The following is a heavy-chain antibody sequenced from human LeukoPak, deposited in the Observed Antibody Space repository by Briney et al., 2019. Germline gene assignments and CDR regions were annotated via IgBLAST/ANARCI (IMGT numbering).Heavy chain of an antibody. V-gene: IGHV5-51*01. CDR1: GYIFIHYW. CDR2: IYPADSDT. Sequence: GESLKISCQVSGYIFIHYWIGWVRQIPGKGLESKGIIYPADSDTTYSPSFQGQVTISADKSISTVYLQWTSLKASDTAMYYCARQSRDGSKTRGYYFDYWGQGTLVTVSS. J-gene: IGHJ4*02. D-gene: IGHD3-10*01. CDR3: ARQSRDGSKTRGYYFDY.